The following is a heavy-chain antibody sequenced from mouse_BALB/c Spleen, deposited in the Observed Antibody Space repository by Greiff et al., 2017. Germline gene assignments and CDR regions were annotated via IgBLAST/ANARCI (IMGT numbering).Heavy chain of an antibody. CDR3: ARHPPSSLLYYFDY. D-gene: IGHD1-2*01. CDR2: ISSGGSYT. J-gene: IGHJ2*01. CDR1: GFTFSSYG. V-gene: IGHV5-6*03. Sequence: EVKLVESGGGLVQPGGSLKLSCAASGFTFSSYGMSWVRQTPDKRLEWVATISSGGSYTYYPDSVKGRFTISRDNAKNTLYLQMSSLKSEDTAMYYCARHPPSSLLYYFDYWGQGTTLTVSS.